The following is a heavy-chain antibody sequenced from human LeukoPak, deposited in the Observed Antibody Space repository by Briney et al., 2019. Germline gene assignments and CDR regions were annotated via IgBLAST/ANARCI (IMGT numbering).Heavy chain of an antibody. J-gene: IGHJ4*02. V-gene: IGHV3-23*01. Sequence: GGSLRLSCAASGFTFSSYAMSWVRQAPGKGLEWVSAISGSGGSTYYADSVKGRFTISRDNSKNTLYLQMNSLRAEDTAVYYCAKEPVVPAAIPCYFDYWGQGTLVTVSS. CDR3: AKEPVVPAAIPCYFDY. CDR1: GFTFSSYA. D-gene: IGHD2-2*02. CDR2: ISGSGGST.